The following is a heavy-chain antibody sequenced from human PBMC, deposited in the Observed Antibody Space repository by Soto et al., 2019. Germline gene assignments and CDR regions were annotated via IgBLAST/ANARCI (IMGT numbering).Heavy chain of an antibody. CDR1: GLTFSSYA. Sequence: GGSLRLSCAASGLTFSSYAMSWVRQAPGKGLEWVSAISGSGGSTYYADSVKGRFTISRDNAKNSLYLQMNSLRAEDTAVYYCARERSLAVAGVRRYPDYSGQGTLVTVSS. D-gene: IGHD6-19*01. CDR3: ARERSLAVAGVRRYPDY. CDR2: ISGSGGST. J-gene: IGHJ4*02. V-gene: IGHV3-23*01.